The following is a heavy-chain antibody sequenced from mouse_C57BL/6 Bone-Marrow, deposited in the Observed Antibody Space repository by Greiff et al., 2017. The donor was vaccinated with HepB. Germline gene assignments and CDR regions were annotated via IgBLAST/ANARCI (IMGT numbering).Heavy chain of an antibody. Sequence: EVQLVESGGGLVQPGGSLSLSCAASGFTFTDYYMSWVRQPPGKALEWLGFIRNKANGYTTEYSASVKGRFTISRDNSQSILYLQMNALRAEDSATYYCARSTYYYGSSYDLYYFDYWGQGTTLTVSS. D-gene: IGHD1-1*01. CDR1: GFTFTDYY. CDR2: IRNKANGYTT. J-gene: IGHJ2*01. V-gene: IGHV7-3*01. CDR3: ARSTYYYGSSYDLYYFDY.